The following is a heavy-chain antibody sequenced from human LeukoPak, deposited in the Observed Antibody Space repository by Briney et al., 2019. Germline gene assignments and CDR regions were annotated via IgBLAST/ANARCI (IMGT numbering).Heavy chain of an antibody. D-gene: IGHD4-17*01. J-gene: IGHJ4*02. CDR1: GYTFITYY. CDR3: ARGPYGDYGDY. V-gene: IGHV1-46*01. Sequence: ASVKVSCKAFGYTFITYYMHWVRQAPGQGLEWMGIINPSGGTTSYAQKFQGRVTMTRDTSTSTVYMELSSLRSEDTAVYYCARGPYGDYGDYWVQGTLVTVSS. CDR2: INPSGGTT.